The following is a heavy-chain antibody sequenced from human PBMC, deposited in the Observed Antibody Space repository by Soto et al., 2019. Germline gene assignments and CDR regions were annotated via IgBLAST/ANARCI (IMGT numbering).Heavy chain of an antibody. D-gene: IGHD4-4*01. Sequence: QVQIVQSGAEVKKPGASVRVSCKASGYSFSTFAIHWVRQAPGQRLEWMGWINAGNGDTKYSEKFQGRVTITGRTSASTAYMDLSSLRSEDTAVYYCATQGRTTTEFDFWGQGTLVTGSS. CDR3: ATQGRTTTEFDF. CDR1: GYSFSTFA. CDR2: INAGNGDT. V-gene: IGHV1-3*01. J-gene: IGHJ4*02.